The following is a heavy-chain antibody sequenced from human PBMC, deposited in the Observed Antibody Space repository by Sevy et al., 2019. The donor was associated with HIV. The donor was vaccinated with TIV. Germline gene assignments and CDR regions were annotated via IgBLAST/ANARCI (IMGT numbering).Heavy chain of an antibody. CDR3: AKGLPYLGYCSGGSCYPGGWYYGMDV. CDR2: ISYDGSNK. J-gene: IGHJ6*02. D-gene: IGHD2-15*01. V-gene: IGHV3-30*18. Sequence: GGSLRLSCAASGFTFSSYGMHWVRQAPGKGLEWVAVISYDGSNKYYADSVKGRFTISRDNSKNTLYLQMNSLRAEDTAVYSCAKGLPYLGYCSGGSCYPGGWYYGMDVWGQGTTVTVSS. CDR1: GFTFSSYG.